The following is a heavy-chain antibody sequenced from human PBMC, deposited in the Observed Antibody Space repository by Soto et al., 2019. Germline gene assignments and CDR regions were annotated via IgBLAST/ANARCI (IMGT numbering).Heavy chain of an antibody. V-gene: IGHV3-48*01. Sequence: HPGGSLRLSCAASGFTFSSYSMNWVRQAPGKGLEWVSYISSSSSTIYYADSVKGRFTISRDNAKNSPYLQMNSLRAEDTAVYYCARQENTARHQSFDYWGPGILVTVSS. J-gene: IGHJ4*02. D-gene: IGHD2-2*01. CDR3: ARQENTARHQSFDY. CDR2: ISSSSSTI. CDR1: GFTFSSYS.